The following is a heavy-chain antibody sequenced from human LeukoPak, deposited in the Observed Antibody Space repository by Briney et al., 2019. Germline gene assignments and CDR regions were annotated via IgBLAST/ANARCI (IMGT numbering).Heavy chain of an antibody. D-gene: IGHD2-8*01. V-gene: IGHV3-7*01. J-gene: IGHJ4*02. CDR2: IKQDTSEI. CDR1: GFTFSNYW. Sequence: GGSLRLSCAASGFTFSNYWMSWVRQAPGKGLEWVANIKQDTSEIYYVGSVKGRFIISRDNSKNTLYLQMNSLRAEDTAVYYCARDIMVGFDYWGQGTLVTVSS. CDR3: ARDIMVGFDY.